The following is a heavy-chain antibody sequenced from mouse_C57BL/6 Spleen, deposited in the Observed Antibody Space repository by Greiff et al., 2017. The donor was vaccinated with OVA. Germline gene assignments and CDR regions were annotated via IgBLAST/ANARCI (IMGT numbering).Heavy chain of an antibody. CDR2: IDPSDSET. J-gene: IGHJ2*01. V-gene: IGHV1-52*01. D-gene: IGHD1-1*01. Sequence: QVQLQQPGAELVRPGSSVKLSCKASGYTFTSYWMHWVKQRPIQGLEWIGNIDPSDSETHYNQKFKDKATLTVDKSSSTAYMQLSSLTSEDSAVYYCAREGDGSSYYFDYWGQGTTLTVSS. CDR3: AREGDGSSYYFDY. CDR1: GYTFTSYW.